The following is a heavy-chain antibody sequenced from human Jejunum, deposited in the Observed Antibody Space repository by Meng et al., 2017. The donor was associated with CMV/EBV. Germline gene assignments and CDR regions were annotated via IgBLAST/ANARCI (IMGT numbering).Heavy chain of an antibody. CDR2: ISSSGDYT. Sequence: VYVGGFGGGLFKPGGSLRLTCAVYGLTFSDQYMSLVRKAPGKGLELISYISSSGDYTNYADSVSGRFTVSRDNAKNSLYLQLNSLRAEDTALYYCTTVHYYAINYWGQGTLVTVSS. J-gene: IGHJ4*02. CDR1: GLTFSDQY. D-gene: IGHD1-26*01. V-gene: IGHV3-11*06. CDR3: TTVHYYAINY.